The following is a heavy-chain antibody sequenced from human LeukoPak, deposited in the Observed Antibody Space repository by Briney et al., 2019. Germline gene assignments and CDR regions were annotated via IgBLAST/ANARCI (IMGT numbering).Heavy chain of an antibody. CDR1: GFTVSSNY. CDR2: IYSGDTT. V-gene: IGHV3-53*01. J-gene: IGHJ1*01. Sequence: GGSLRLSCAASGFTVSSNYMSWVRQAPGKGLEWVSVIYSGDTTYYADSVKGRFTISRDLSKNTVSLQMNSLRAEDTAVYNCARDTSSPTWGQGTLVTVSS. D-gene: IGHD2-2*01. CDR3: ARDTSSPT.